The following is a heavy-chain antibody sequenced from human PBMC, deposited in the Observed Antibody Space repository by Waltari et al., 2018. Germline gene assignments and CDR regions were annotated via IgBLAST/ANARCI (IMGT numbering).Heavy chain of an antibody. J-gene: IGHJ3*02. Sequence: QVQLVQSGAEVKKPGASVKVSCKVSGYPLTELSMPWVRQAPGKGLEWMGGFDPEDGETIYAQKFQGRVTMTEDTSTDTAYMELSSLRSEDTAVYYCATTTPPWYSSSSPYAFDIWGQGTMVTVSS. CDR1: GYPLTELS. V-gene: IGHV1-24*01. CDR3: ATTTPPWYSSSSPYAFDI. CDR2: FDPEDGET. D-gene: IGHD6-6*01.